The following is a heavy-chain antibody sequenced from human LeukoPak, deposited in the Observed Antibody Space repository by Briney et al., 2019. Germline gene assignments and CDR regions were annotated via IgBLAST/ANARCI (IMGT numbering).Heavy chain of an antibody. D-gene: IGHD3-22*01. CDR1: GGSISSYY. Sequence: SETLSLTCTVSGGSISSYYWSWIRQPAGKGLEWIGRIYTSGSTNYNPSLKSRVTMSVDTSKNQFSLKLSSVTAADTAVYYCASYYYDSSGYYYENYWGQGTLVTVSS. CDR3: ASYYYDSSGYYYENY. CDR2: IYTSGST. V-gene: IGHV4-4*07. J-gene: IGHJ4*02.